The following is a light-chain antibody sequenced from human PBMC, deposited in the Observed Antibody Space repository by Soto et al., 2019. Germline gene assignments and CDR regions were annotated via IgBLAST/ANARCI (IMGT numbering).Light chain of an antibody. CDR1: QGIRND. J-gene: IGKJ1*01. V-gene: IGKV1-6*01. CDR3: LQDYNYPWT. CDR2: AAS. Sequence: AIQMTQSPSSLSSSVGDRFAVTCRASQGIRNDLGWYQQKPGQAPKLLIYAASILQSGVPSRFSGSGSGTDFTLTISSLQPEDFATYYCLQDYNYPWTFGQGTKVDIK.